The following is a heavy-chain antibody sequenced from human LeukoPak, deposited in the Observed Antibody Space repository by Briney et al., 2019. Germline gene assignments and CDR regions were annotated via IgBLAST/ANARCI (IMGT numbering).Heavy chain of an antibody. Sequence: ASVKVSCQVSGYTLTELSMHWVRQAPGKGLEWMGGFDPEDGETIYAQKFQGRVTMTEDTSTDTAYMELSSLRSEDTAVYYCATAVEPRSSSYHHYVAWFDPWGQGTLVTVSS. J-gene: IGHJ5*02. CDR1: GYTLTELS. CDR3: ATAVEPRSSSYHHYVAWFDP. V-gene: IGHV1-24*01. CDR2: FDPEDGET. D-gene: IGHD2-15*01.